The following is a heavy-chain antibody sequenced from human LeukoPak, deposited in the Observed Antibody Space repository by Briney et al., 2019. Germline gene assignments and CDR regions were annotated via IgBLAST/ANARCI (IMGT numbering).Heavy chain of an antibody. CDR2: MNTNTGKA. J-gene: IGHJ6*02. CDR3: AREEGGLDV. V-gene: IGHV7-4-1*02. CDR1: GYAFSIYT. Sequence: GASVKVSCKPSGYAFSIYTLNWVRQVPGQGPEWMGWMNTNTGKATYAQDFRGRFVFSFDSSVSTAYLEITSLQAADTAVYYCAREEGGLDVWGQGTTVIVSS.